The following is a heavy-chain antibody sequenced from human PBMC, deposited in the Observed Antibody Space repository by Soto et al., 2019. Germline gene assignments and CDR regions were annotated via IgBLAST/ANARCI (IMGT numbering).Heavy chain of an antibody. CDR1: GGSISSSSYY. Sequence: PSETLSLTCTVSGGSISSSSYYWGWIRQPPGKGLEWIGSIYYSGSTYYNPSLKSRVTISVDTSKNQFSLKLSSVTAADTAVYYCARPGYDILTRYHDYFDYWGQGTLVTVSS. D-gene: IGHD3-9*01. V-gene: IGHV4-39*01. CDR3: ARPGYDILTRYHDYFDY. CDR2: IYYSGST. J-gene: IGHJ4*02.